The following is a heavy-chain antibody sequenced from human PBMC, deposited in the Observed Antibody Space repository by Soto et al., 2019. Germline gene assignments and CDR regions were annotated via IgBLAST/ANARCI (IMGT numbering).Heavy chain of an antibody. Sequence: EVQLLDSGGGLVQPGGSLRLSCAASGFTFISYAMSWVRQAPGKGLEWVSAISGSGGSTYYADSVKGRFTISRDNSKNTLYLQMNSLRAEDTAVYYCARDHMVYVIYLLDYWGQGTLVTVSS. V-gene: IGHV3-23*01. CDR3: ARDHMVYVIYLLDY. CDR2: ISGSGGST. CDR1: GFTFISYA. J-gene: IGHJ4*02. D-gene: IGHD2-8*01.